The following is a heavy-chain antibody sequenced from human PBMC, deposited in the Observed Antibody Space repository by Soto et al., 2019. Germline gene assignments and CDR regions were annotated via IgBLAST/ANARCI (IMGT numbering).Heavy chain of an antibody. J-gene: IGHJ2*01. CDR2: INHSGST. CDR1: GGSFSGYY. CDR3: ARIPYDILTGYYPNWYFDL. Sequence: QVQLQQWGAGLLKPSETLSLTCAVYGGSFSGYYWSWIRQSPGKGLEWIGEINHSGSTNYNPSLKSRVTISVDTSKNQFSLKLSSVTAADTAVYYCARIPYDILTGYYPNWYFDLWGRGTLVTVSS. D-gene: IGHD3-9*01. V-gene: IGHV4-34*01.